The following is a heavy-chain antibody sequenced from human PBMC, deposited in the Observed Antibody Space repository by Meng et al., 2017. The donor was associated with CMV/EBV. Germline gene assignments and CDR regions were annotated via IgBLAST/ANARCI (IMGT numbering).Heavy chain of an antibody. D-gene: IGHD1-26*01. V-gene: IGHV3-20*04. CDR1: GFTFDDYG. J-gene: IGHJ6*02. Sequence: GGSLRLSCAASGFTFDDYGMSWVRQAPGKGLEWVSGINWNGGSTGYADSVKGRFTISRDNAKNSLYLQMNSLRAEDTALYYRARDYGSYYPLYYYYGMDVWGQGTTVTVSS. CDR2: INWNGGST. CDR3: ARDYGSYYPLYYYYGMDV.